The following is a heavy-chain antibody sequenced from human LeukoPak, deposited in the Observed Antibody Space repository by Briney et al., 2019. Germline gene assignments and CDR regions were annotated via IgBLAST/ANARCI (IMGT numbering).Heavy chain of an antibody. CDR2: IWYDGSNK. Sequence: GGSLRLSCAASGFTFSSYGMHWVRQAPGKGREWVAVIWYDGSNKYYADSVKGRFTISRDNSKNTLYLQMNSLRAEDTAVYYCARSFYSNGYYYYYGMDVWGQGTTVTVSS. D-gene: IGHD4-11*01. CDR3: ARSFYSNGYYYYYGMDV. CDR1: GFTFSSYG. V-gene: IGHV3-33*03. J-gene: IGHJ6*02.